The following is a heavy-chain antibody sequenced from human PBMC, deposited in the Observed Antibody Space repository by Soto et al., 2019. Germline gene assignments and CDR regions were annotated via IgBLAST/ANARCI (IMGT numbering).Heavy chain of an antibody. CDR2: IKSRADGGT. J-gene: IGHJ4*02. CDR1: GFTFTDAY. CDR3: TTISTGGLRFLH. V-gene: IGHV3-15*01. D-gene: IGHD3-3*01. Sequence: PGGSLRLSCAGFGFTFTDAYFSWVRQAPGKGLEWVGHIKSRADGGTDYSAPVKGRFTISRDDSQTSLYLQMNRLRTEDTGIYYCTTISTGGLRFLHWGQGALVTVSS.